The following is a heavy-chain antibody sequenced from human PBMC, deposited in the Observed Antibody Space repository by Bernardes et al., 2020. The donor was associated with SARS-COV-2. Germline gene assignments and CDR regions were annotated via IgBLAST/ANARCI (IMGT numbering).Heavy chain of an antibody. CDR3: AKSLAEYCYGSTCYWRPLDS. D-gene: IGHD2-15*01. Sequence: GGSLRLSCAASGFTYSAYSMAWVRQAPGKGLEWVSIIRGTGATAHYADSVKGRLTVSRDNSNNILYLEMNSLRTEHTATYYCAKSLAEYCYGSTCYWRPLDSWGQGTLVTVSS. V-gene: IGHV3-23*01. J-gene: IGHJ4*02. CDR2: IRGTGATA. CDR1: GFTYSAYS.